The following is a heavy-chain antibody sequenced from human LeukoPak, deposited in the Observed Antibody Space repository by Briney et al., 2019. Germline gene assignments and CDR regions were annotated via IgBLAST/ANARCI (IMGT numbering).Heavy chain of an antibody. D-gene: IGHD3-16*01. Sequence: GGSLRLSCAASGFTFNDFDMTWVRHAPGKVLEWVLSIGDAGTYYADCVKGRFTISRDNSKNMLYLQLNSLRAGDTAMYYCAKNLGPFDVRGQGTMVTVSS. J-gene: IGHJ3*01. V-gene: IGHV3-23*01. CDR1: GFTFNDFD. CDR2: IGDAGT. CDR3: AKNLGPFDV.